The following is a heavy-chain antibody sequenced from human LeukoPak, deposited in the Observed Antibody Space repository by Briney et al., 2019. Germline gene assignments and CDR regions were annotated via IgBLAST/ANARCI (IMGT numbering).Heavy chain of an antibody. CDR2: MNPNSGNT. J-gene: IGHJ4*02. V-gene: IGHV1-8*03. D-gene: IGHD6-13*01. Sequence: ASVKVSCKASGYTFTSYDINWVRQATGQGLDGMGWMNPNSGNTGYAQKFQGRVTITRNTSISTAYMELSSLRSEDTAVYYCARWDRSSWYVDYWGQGTLVTVSS. CDR3: ARWDRSSWYVDY. CDR1: GYTFTSYD.